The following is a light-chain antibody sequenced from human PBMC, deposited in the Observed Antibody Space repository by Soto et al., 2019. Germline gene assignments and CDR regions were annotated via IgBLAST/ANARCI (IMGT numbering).Light chain of an antibody. J-gene: IGLJ1*01. CDR3: NSLRVNHLYV. V-gene: IGLV2-14*01. CDR2: EVT. CDR1: SSDVGRYKY. Sequence: QSALTQPASVSGSPGQSITISCTGSSSDVGRYKYVSWYQHRPGEAPKLVIYEVTHRPAGISDRFSASKSGNTASLTISGLQAEDEADYYCNSLRVNHLYVFGSGTKLTVL.